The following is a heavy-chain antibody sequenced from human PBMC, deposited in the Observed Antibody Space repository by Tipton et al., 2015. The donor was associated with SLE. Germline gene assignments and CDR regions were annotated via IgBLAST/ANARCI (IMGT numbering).Heavy chain of an antibody. CDR2: FYHTGNS. V-gene: IGHV4-4*02. J-gene: IGHJ3*02. CDR3: AQAHLWGSYRYASDI. D-gene: IGHD3-16*02. CDR1: GASITRSDW. Sequence: TLSLTCAVSGASITRSDWWSWVRQPPGKGLEWIGTFYHTGNSYYKPSLKSRVTISMDTSKRQFSLSLSSVTAADTAVYYCAQAHLWGSYRYASDIWGQGTMVTVSS.